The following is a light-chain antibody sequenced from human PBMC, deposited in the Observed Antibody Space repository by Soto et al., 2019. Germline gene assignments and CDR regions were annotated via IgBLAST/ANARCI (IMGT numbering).Light chain of an antibody. CDR3: NSYTGSNTFD. CDR1: SSDVGGYNY. J-gene: IGLJ1*01. CDR2: EVT. Sequence: QSALTQPASVSGSPGQSITISCTGTSSDVGGYNYVSWYQQHPGKAPKLMIFEVTNRPSGISNRFSGSRSGNTASLTISDLQAEDEAEYYCNSYTGSNTFDFGTGTKLTVL. V-gene: IGLV2-14*03.